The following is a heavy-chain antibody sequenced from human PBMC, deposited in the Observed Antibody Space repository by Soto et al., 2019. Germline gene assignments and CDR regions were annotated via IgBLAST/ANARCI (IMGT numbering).Heavy chain of an antibody. CDR3: AYDSSGYRGFDY. CDR2: INAGNGNT. V-gene: IGHV1-3*01. J-gene: IGHJ4*02. CDR1: GYTFTSYA. D-gene: IGHD3-22*01. Sequence: ASVKVSCKASGYTFTSYAMHWVRQAPGQRSEWMGWINAGNGNTKYSQKFQGRVTITRDTSASTAYMELSSLRSEDTAVYYCAYDSSGYRGFDYWGQGTLVTVSS.